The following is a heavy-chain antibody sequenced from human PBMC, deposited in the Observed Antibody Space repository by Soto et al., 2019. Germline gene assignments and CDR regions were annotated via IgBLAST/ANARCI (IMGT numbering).Heavy chain of an antibody. CDR1: GGSISSSSYY. Sequence: SETLSLTCTVSGGSISSSSYYWGWIRQPPGKGLEWIGSLYYSGSTYYNPSLKSRITISADTSKTLFSLKLSSVTAADTAVYYCVRLDYDFWSAFGDYWGQGTLVTVSS. D-gene: IGHD3-3*01. J-gene: IGHJ4*02. V-gene: IGHV4-39*02. CDR3: VRLDYDFWSAFGDY. CDR2: LYYSGST.